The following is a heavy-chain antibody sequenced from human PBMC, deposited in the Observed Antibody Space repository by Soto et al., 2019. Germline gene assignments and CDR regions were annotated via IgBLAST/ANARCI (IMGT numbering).Heavy chain of an antibody. CDR1: GGSFSGYY. CDR2: INHSGRT. V-gene: IGHV4-34*01. Sequence: SETLSLTCAVYGGSFSGYYWSWIRQPPGKGLEWIGEINHSGRTNYNPSLKSRVTISVDTSKNQFSLKLSSVTAADTAVYYCARGRGVTAPYYYYGMDVWGQGTTVTVSS. D-gene: IGHD2-21*02. CDR3: ARGRGVTAPYYYYGMDV. J-gene: IGHJ6*02.